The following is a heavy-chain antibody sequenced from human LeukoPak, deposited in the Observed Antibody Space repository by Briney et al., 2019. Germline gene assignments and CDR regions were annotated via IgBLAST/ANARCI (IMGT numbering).Heavy chain of an antibody. CDR1: GGSISSGRYY. CDR2: LYTNDNT. J-gene: IGHJ6*03. CDR3: ARGVVTDDYYMDV. Sequence: SQTLSLTCSVSGGSISSGRYYWTWIRQPAGKGLEWIGRLYTNDNTNYDPSLESRVSISVGTSKSQFYLQLTSVTAADTAVYFCARGVVTDDYYMDVWGKGITVIVSS. V-gene: IGHV4-61*02. D-gene: IGHD2-21*02.